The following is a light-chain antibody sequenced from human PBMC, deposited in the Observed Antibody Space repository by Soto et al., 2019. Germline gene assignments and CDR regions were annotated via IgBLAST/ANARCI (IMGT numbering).Light chain of an antibody. Sequence: QSALTQPASVSGSPGESITISCTGTSSDVGGYNSVSWYQHHPGKAPKLILYDVGERPSGVSYRFSGSKSGNTASLTISGLKAADEADYFCSSFTSSMTNVFGSGTKLTVL. J-gene: IGLJ1*01. CDR3: SSFTSSMTNV. CDR1: SSDVGGYNS. CDR2: DVG. V-gene: IGLV2-14*03.